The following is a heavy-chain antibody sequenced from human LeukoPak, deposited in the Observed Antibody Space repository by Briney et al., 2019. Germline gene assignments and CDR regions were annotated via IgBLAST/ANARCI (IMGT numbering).Heavy chain of an antibody. D-gene: IGHD2-2*01. CDR1: GFTFSSYG. V-gene: IGHV3-30*02. J-gene: IGHJ5*02. CDR2: IRYDGSNK. CDR3: AKRGPGYCSSTSCWWFDP. Sequence: GGSLRLSCAASGFTFSSYGMHWVRQAPGKGLEWVAFIRYDGSNKYYADFVKGRFTISRDNSKNTLYLQMNSLRAEDTAVYYCAKRGPGYCSSTSCWWFDPWGQGTLVTVSS.